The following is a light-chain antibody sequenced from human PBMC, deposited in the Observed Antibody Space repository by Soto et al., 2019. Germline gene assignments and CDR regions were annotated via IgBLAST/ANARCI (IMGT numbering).Light chain of an antibody. V-gene: IGKV1-33*01. J-gene: IGKJ1*01. CDR1: QDISNY. CDR3: QQYDNLPRT. Sequence: DIQMTQSPSSLSASVGERVTITCHASQDISNYLNWYQQKPGKAPKLLIYDASNLETGVPSRFSGSGSGTDFTFTISSLQPEDIATYYCQQYDNLPRTFGQGTKVEIK. CDR2: DAS.